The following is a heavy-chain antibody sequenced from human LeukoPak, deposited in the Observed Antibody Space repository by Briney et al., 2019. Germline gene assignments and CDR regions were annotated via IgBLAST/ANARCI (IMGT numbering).Heavy chain of an antibody. CDR2: ISSSSSYI. CDR1: GYSFTSYW. D-gene: IGHD5-12*01. V-gene: IGHV3-21*01. CDR3: ARARRVGDDWSVYYFDY. Sequence: GESLKISCKGSGYSFTSYWIGWVRQAPGKGLEWVSSISSSSSYIYYADSVKGRFTISRDNAKNSLYLQMNSLRAEDTAVYYCARARRVGDDWSVYYFDYWGQGTLVTVSS. J-gene: IGHJ4*02.